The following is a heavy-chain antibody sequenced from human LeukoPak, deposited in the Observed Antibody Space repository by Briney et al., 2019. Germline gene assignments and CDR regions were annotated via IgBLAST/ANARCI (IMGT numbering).Heavy chain of an antibody. V-gene: IGHV3-23*01. CDR3: AESPYTSSERYFDP. J-gene: IGHJ5*02. CDR2: ISGNGGST. Sequence: GGSLRLSCAASGFSFSSYAMTWVRQAPGKGLEWVSTISGNGGSTYYADSVKGRFTISRDNSKNTLHLQMNSLRAGDTAVYYCAESPYTSSERYFDPWGQGTLVTVSS. CDR1: GFSFSSYA. D-gene: IGHD6-13*01.